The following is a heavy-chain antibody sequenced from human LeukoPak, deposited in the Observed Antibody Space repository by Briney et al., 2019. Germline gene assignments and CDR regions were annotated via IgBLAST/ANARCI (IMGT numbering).Heavy chain of an antibody. V-gene: IGHV1-2*02. CDR3: ARELNYFDF. CDR2: INPNNGGT. Sequence: ASVKVSCKASGYIYTGYYFHWVRQAPRQDLEWMGWINPNNGGTNYAQRFQGRVTMTRDTSITTTYMELSRLISDDTAIYYCARELNYFDFWGQGTLLTVSS. CDR1: GYIYTGYY. J-gene: IGHJ4*02.